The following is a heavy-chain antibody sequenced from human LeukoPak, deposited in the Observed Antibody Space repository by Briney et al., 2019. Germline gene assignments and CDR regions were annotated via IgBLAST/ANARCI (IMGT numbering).Heavy chain of an antibody. D-gene: IGHD2-15*01. CDR1: GGSFSGYY. CDR2: INHSGST. V-gene: IGHV4-34*01. J-gene: IGHJ6*03. CDR3: ARGRRIVVVLGATRTHRDYYMDV. Sequence: SETLSLTCAVYGGSFSGYYWSWIRQPPGKGLEWIGEINHSGSTNYNPSLKSRVTISVDTSKNQFSLKLSSVTAADTAVYYCARGRRIVVVLGATRTHRDYYMDVWGKGTTVTVSS.